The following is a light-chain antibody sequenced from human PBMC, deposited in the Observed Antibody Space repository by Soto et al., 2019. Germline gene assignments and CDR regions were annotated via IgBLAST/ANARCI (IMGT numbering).Light chain of an antibody. V-gene: IGKV3-11*01. J-gene: IGKJ4*01. CDR1: QSIGTY. CDR3: QQRGSFPLT. Sequence: EIVLTQSPAALSLSPGERATLSCRASQSIGTYLVWYQQKPGQAPRLLIYDASNRATGIPVTFSGSGSGTDFTLTISSLEPEDLAVYYCQQRGSFPLTFGGGTKVDIK. CDR2: DAS.